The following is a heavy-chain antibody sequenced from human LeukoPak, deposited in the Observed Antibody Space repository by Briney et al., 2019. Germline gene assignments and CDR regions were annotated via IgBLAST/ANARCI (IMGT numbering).Heavy chain of an antibody. J-gene: IGHJ4*02. CDR1: GYTFTSYD. D-gene: IGHD3-3*01. V-gene: IGHV1-8*01. CDR3: ARGRYYDFWSGYHPLDY. Sequence: VASVKVSCKASGYTFTSYDINWVRQATGQGLEWMGWMNPNSGNTGYAQKFRGRVTMTRNTSISTAYMELSSLRSEDTAVYYCARGRYYDFWSGYHPLDYWGQGTLVTVSS. CDR2: MNPNSGNT.